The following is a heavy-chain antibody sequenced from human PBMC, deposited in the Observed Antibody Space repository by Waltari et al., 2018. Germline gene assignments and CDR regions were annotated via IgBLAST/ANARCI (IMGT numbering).Heavy chain of an antibody. CDR1: GIPVHSGFF. D-gene: IGHD3-9*01. V-gene: IGHV4-38-2*01. CDR3: VRRHWEAGYYRDQ. Sequence: QVQLQESGPGLVNPSETLSLTCAVSGIPVHSGFFWGWIRRAPGGGLEWMVSIYPSGDTYYNPSVESRVTISRETSKNQFSRKVRSVTAADTALYYCVRRHWEAGYYRDQWGPGTLVTVSS. CDR2: IYPSGDT. J-gene: IGHJ4*02.